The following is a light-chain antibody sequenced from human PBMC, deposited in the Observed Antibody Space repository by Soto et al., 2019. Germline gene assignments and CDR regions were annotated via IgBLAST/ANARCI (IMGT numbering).Light chain of an antibody. Sequence: EIVMTQSPATLSVSPGERATLSCRASQSVTTNLAWYQQKPGQAPRLLIYGASTRATGIPARFSGSGSGTEFTLTISSLQSEDFAVYYCQQYNIWPPHTFGQGTKVEIK. CDR1: QSVTTN. CDR3: QQYNIWPPHT. CDR2: GAS. V-gene: IGKV3-15*01. J-gene: IGKJ2*01.